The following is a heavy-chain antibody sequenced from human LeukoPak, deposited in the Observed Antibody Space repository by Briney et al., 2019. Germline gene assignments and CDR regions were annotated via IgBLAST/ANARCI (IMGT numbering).Heavy chain of an antibody. V-gene: IGHV3-49*05. CDR1: GFTFDYYT. J-gene: IGHJ6*02. D-gene: IGHD2-15*01. CDR2: IRSKVYGRTT. Sequence: KTGGSLRLSCTASGFTFDYYTMSWFSQAPGMGLEWVGLIRSKVYGRTTEHAASVRGRFTISRDDSKSIVYLQMNSLKTEDTAVYYCTTDTPVGIVLLHYYYYYGMDVWGQGTTVTVSS. CDR3: TTDTPVGIVLLHYYYYYGMDV.